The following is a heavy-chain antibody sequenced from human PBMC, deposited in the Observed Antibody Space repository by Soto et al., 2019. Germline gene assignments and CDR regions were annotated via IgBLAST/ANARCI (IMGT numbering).Heavy chain of an antibody. Sequence: GGSLRLSCAASGFTFSSYGMHWVRQAPGKGLEWVSSISNSAGNTYYTDSVKGRFTISRDNSKNTLFLQMNSLRAEDTAVYYCANASRNYGSRMVLTSGVDVWGQGTTVTVYS. D-gene: IGHD3-16*01. CDR2: ISNSAGNT. J-gene: IGHJ6*02. V-gene: IGHV3-23*01. CDR1: GFTFSSYG. CDR3: ANASRNYGSRMVLTSGVDV.